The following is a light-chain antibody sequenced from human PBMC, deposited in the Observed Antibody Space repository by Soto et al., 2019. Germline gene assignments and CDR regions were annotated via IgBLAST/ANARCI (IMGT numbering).Light chain of an antibody. CDR1: QNVDKF. J-gene: IGKJ5*01. CDR3: QKRKNWPPIT. Sequence: EIELPASPATLSLSPGATSTLSCRASQNVDKFLAWYQQRPGQPPRLLIFDSSNRATGVPVRFSGSGPGTVFTLTIGSLEPEDSAVYYCQKRKNWPPITVGQGTRLAI. CDR2: DSS. V-gene: IGKV3-11*01.